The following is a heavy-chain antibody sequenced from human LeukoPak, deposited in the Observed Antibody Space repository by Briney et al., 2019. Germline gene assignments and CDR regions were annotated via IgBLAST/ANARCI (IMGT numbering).Heavy chain of an antibody. D-gene: IGHD2-2*02. CDR3: AGTYCSSTSCYTSPPHFDY. CDR1: GGSISSYY. V-gene: IGHV4-59*08. Sequence: SETLSLTCTVSGGSISSYYWSWIRQPPGKGLEWIGYIYYSGSTNYNPSLKGRVTISVDTSKNQFSLKLSSVTAADTAVYYCAGTYCSSTSCYTSPPHFDYWGQGTLVTVSS. CDR2: IYYSGST. J-gene: IGHJ4*02.